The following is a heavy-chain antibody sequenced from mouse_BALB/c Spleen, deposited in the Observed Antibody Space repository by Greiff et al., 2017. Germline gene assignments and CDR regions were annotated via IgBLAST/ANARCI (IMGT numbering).Heavy chain of an antibody. D-gene: IGHD2-14*01. CDR1: GFNIKDYY. CDR3: ASYDYYAMDY. J-gene: IGHJ4*01. CDR2: IDPENGNT. Sequence: EVKLVESGAELVRPGALVKLSCKASGFNIKDYYMHWVKQRPEQGLEWIGWIDPENGNTIYDPKFQGKASITADTSSNTAYLQLSSLTSEDTAVYYCASYDYYAMDYWGQGTSVTVSS. V-gene: IGHV14-1*02.